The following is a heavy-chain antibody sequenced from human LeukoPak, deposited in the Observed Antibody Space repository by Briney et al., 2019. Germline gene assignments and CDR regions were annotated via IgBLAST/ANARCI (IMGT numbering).Heavy chain of an antibody. V-gene: IGHV3-48*03. CDR1: GFTFSSYE. J-gene: IGHJ4*02. CDR2: ISSRGSPR. CDR3: AREWLRQLDY. D-gene: IGHD5-12*01. Sequence: GGPLRLSCAASGFTFSSYEMNWARQAPGKGLEWVSYISSRGSPRYYADSVKGRFTISRDNAKNSLYLQMNSLRAEDTAVYYCAREWLRQLDYWGQGTLVTVSS.